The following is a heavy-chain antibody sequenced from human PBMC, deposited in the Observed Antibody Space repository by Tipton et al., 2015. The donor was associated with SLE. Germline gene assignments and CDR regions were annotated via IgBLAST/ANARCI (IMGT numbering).Heavy chain of an antibody. Sequence: GLVKPSGTLSLTCAVSGGSISSNNWWSWVRQPPGKGLEWTGEIYHSGSTNYNPSLKSRVTISVDTSKNQFSLKLSSVTAADTAVYYCARVAGDHDAFDIWGQGTMVTVSS. CDR2: IYHSGST. V-gene: IGHV4-4*02. CDR3: ARVAGDHDAFDI. J-gene: IGHJ3*02. D-gene: IGHD4-17*01. CDR1: GGSISSNNW.